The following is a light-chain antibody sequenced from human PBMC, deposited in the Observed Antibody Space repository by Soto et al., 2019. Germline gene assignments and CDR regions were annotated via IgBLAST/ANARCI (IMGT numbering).Light chain of an antibody. CDR1: SGDVGAYIY. CDR2: EVT. J-gene: IGLJ2*01. CDR3: SSHGGTNNFVV. Sequence: QSALTQPPSSSGSPGQSVAISCAGTSGDVGAYIYVSWYQQHPGKAPKVIIYEVTKRPSGVPDRFSGSKSGNTASLTVSGLQSQDEADYYCSSHGGTNNFVVFGGGTKLTVL. V-gene: IGLV2-8*01.